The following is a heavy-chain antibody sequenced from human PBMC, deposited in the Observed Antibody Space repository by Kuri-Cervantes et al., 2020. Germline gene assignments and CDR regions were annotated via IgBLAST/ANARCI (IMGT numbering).Heavy chain of an antibody. CDR2: MNPNSGNT. CDR3: ASSQYCTGGVCPPLGQYYMDV. Sequence: ASVKVSCKASGYTFTSYDINWVRQATGQGLEWMGWMNPNSGNTGYAQKFQGRVTITADESTSTAYMELSSLRSEDTAVYHCASSQYCTGGVCPPLGQYYMDVWGKGTTVTVSS. J-gene: IGHJ6*03. CDR1: GYTFTSYD. D-gene: IGHD2-8*02. V-gene: IGHV1-8*01.